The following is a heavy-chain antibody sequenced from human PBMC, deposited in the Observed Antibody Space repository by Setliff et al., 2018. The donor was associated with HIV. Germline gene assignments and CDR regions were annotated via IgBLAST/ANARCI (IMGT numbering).Heavy chain of an antibody. J-gene: IGHJ4*02. V-gene: IGHV1-18*01. CDR2: ISAYNGHT. D-gene: IGHD4-4*01. CDR1: GYSFSSYA. Sequence: ASVKVSCKASGYSFSSYAISWVRQAPGQGLEWMGWISAYNGHTNYAQKSQDRVTMTTDTSTNTAYMELISLGSDDTAVYYCAKTSPKDGYSSDFWGQGTPVTVSS. CDR3: AKTSPKDGYSSDF.